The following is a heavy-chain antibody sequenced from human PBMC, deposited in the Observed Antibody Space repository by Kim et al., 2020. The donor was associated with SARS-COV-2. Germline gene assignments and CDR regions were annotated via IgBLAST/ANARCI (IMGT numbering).Heavy chain of an antibody. CDR3: TTDGGSDGYLFHY. Sequence: GGSLRLSCAASGFTFTNAWMSWVRQAPGKGLEWVGRIKSRADGGTSDYNTPVKGRFTISRDDSTNTLYLQMNSLKTEDTAVYYCTTDGGSDGYLFHYWGQGSLVTVSS. V-gene: IGHV3-15*01. CDR2: IKSRADGGTS. J-gene: IGHJ4*02. CDR1: GFTFTNAW. D-gene: IGHD5-18*01.